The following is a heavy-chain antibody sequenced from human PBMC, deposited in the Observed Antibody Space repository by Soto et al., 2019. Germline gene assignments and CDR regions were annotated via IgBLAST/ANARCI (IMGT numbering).Heavy chain of an antibody. CDR2: IYYSGST. CDR1: GGSISSGGYY. V-gene: IGHV4-31*03. D-gene: IGHD3-22*01. Sequence: QVQLQESGPGLVKPSQTLSLTCTVSGGSISSGGYYWSWIRQHPGKGLEWIGYIYYSGSTYYNPSLKSRVTMSVDTSKNQFSLKLSSVTAADTAVYYCARVADSSGYYYAYAFDIWGQGTMVTVSS. J-gene: IGHJ3*02. CDR3: ARVADSSGYYYAYAFDI.